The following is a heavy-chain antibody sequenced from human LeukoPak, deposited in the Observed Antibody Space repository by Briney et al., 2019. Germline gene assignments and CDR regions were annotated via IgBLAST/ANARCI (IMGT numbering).Heavy chain of an antibody. J-gene: IGHJ4*02. CDR2: INPSGGST. CDR1: GYTFTSYY. D-gene: IGHD3-10*01. V-gene: IGHV1-46*01. Sequence: GASVKVSCKASGYTFTSYYVHWVRQAPGQGLEWMGIINPSGGSTSYAQKFQGRVTMTRDTSTSTVYMELSGLRSEDTAVYYCARDGLEGFGEFPPDYWGQGTLVTVSS. CDR3: ARDGLEGFGEFPPDY.